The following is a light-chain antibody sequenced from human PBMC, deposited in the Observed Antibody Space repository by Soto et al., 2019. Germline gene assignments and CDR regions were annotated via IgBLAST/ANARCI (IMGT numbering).Light chain of an antibody. Sequence: DIQMTQSPSTLSSSVGDRVTITCRASQSVNNWLAWYQQKPGKAPELLIFDASALESGVPARFSGSGSGTEFTLTISSLQPDDSATFYCPQYNSYSKTFGHGTKVDIK. V-gene: IGKV1-5*01. CDR2: DAS. CDR3: PQYNSYSKT. J-gene: IGKJ1*01. CDR1: QSVNNW.